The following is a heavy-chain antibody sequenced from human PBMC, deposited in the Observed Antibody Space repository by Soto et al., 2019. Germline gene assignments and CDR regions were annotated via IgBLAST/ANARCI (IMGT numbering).Heavy chain of an antibody. CDR2: IYYSGST. CDR3: ARVDYYYYGMDV. J-gene: IGHJ6*02. Sequence: SETLSLTCTVSGGSVSSGSYYWSWIRQPPGKGLEWIGYIYYSGSTNYNPSLKSRVTISVDTSKNQFSLKLSSVTAADTAVYYCARVDYYYYGMDVWGQGTTVTV. CDR1: GGSVSSGSYY. V-gene: IGHV4-61*01.